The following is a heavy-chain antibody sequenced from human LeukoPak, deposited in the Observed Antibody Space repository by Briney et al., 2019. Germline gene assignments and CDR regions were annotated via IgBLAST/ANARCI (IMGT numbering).Heavy chain of an antibody. CDR2: IYSGGST. J-gene: IGHJ4*02. Sequence: GGSLRLSCAASGFTVSSNYMSWVRQAPGKGLEWVSVIYSGGSTYYADSVKGRFTISRDNSKNTLYLQMNSLRAEDTAMYYCAGITYYYDSSGYYDYWGQGTLVTVSS. CDR3: AGITYYYDSSGYYDY. CDR1: GFTVSSNY. V-gene: IGHV3-53*01. D-gene: IGHD3-22*01.